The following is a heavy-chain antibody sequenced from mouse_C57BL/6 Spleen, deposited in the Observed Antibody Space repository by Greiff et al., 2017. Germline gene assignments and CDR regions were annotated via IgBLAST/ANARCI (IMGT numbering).Heavy chain of an antibody. CDR2: INPNYGTT. CDR1: GYSFTDYN. CDR3: ARRGDYDDYAMDY. D-gene: IGHD2-4*01. V-gene: IGHV1-39*01. Sequence: VHVKQSGPELVKPGASVKISCKASGYSFTDYNMNWVKQSNGKSLEWIGVINPNYGTTSYNQKFKGKATLTVDQSSSTAYMQLNSLTSEDSAVYYCARRGDYDDYAMDYWGQGTSVTVSS. J-gene: IGHJ4*01.